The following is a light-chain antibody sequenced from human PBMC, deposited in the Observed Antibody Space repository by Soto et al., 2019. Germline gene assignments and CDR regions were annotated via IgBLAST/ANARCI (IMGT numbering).Light chain of an antibody. CDR3: SSYTSSSTRV. J-gene: IGLJ2*01. Sequence: QSVLTQPASVSGSPGQSITFSCTGTSSDIGGSMYVSWYQQHPGEAPKLIIYDVSYRPSGVSNRFSGSKSGNTASLTSSGLQAEDEAVYYCSSYTSSSTRVFGGGTKLTVL. CDR1: SSDIGGSMY. CDR2: DVS. V-gene: IGLV2-14*03.